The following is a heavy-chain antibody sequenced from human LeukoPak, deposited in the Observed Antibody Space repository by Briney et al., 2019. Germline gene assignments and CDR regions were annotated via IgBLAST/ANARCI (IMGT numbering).Heavy chain of an antibody. V-gene: IGHV3-21*06. CDR2: ISTSSIYI. D-gene: IGHD6-19*01. J-gene: IGHJ4*02. CDR1: GFTFSSYI. CDR3: AIATEGVAGRISYFDS. Sequence: GGSLRLSCAASGFTFSSYIMNWVRQAPGKGLEWVSSISTSSIYIYYADSVKGRFTISRHNTKNSRYLQMKRLRAEDTAVYYCAIATEGVAGRISYFDSWGEKTLLTVSS.